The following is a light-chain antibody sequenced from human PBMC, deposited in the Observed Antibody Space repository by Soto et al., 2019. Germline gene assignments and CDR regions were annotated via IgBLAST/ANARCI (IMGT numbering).Light chain of an antibody. CDR2: DVS. V-gene: IGLV2-14*01. J-gene: IGLJ3*02. Sequence: QSVLTQPASVSGSPGQSITISCTGASSDVGGYNYVSWYQQHPGKAPKLMMYDVSNRPSGVSNRFSGAKSGNTASLTISGLQAEDEADYYCSSYTSSSTPNWVFGGGTKLTVL. CDR1: SSDVGGYNY. CDR3: SSYTSSSTPNWV.